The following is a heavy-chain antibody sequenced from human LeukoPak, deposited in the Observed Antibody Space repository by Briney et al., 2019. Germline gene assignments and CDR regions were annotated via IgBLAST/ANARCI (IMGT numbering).Heavy chain of an antibody. CDR2: ISYDGTNK. D-gene: IGHD1-26*01. CDR1: GFTFSSYG. J-gene: IGHJ4*02. Sequence: PGRSLRLSCAASGFTFSSYGMHWVRQAPGKGLEWVAVISYDGTNKYYAESVKGRFTISRDNSKNTVNLQMNSLRAEDTAVYYCARGDSGSSHFDYWGQGTLVTVSS. CDR3: ARGDSGSSHFDY. V-gene: IGHV3-30*19.